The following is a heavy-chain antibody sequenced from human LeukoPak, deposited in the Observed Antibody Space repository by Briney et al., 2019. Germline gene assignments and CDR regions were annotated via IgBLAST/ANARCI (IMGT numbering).Heavy chain of an antibody. D-gene: IGHD3-9*01. CDR2: MNPNSGDT. V-gene: IGHV1-8*03. CDR1: GYTFTSYD. Sequence: ASVKVSCKASGYTFTSYDINWLRQATGQGLEWMGWMNPNSGDTGYAQKFQGRVTITRNTSISTVYMELSSLRSEDTAVYYCARDRFYDFLIASYGFDIWGQGTMVTVSS. CDR3: ARDRFYDFLIASYGFDI. J-gene: IGHJ3*02.